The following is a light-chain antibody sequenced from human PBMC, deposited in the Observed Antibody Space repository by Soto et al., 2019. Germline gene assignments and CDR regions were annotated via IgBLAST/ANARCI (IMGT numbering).Light chain of an antibody. CDR2: EVS. CDR3: SSYTSSSPYG. Sequence: QSVPTPPASVSGSPGQSITISCTGTSSDVGGYNYVSWYRQHPGKAPKLMIYEVSNRPSGVSNRFSGSKSGSTASLTISGLQAYYEADYYCSSYTSSSPYGFGAGTKVTVL. J-gene: IGLJ1*01. V-gene: IGLV2-14*01. CDR1: SSDVGGYNY.